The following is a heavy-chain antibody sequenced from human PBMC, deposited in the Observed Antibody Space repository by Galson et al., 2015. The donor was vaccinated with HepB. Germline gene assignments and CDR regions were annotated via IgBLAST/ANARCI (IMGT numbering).Heavy chain of an antibody. CDR3: AREGLTAMTLFDY. J-gene: IGHJ4*02. Sequence: SLRLSCAASGFTFSSHGMHWVRQAPGKGLEWVAVIWHDGSNKYYADSMKGRFTISRDNSKNTLYLQMGSLRAEDTAVYYCAREGLTAMTLFDYWGQGTLVTVSS. V-gene: IGHV3-33*01. D-gene: IGHD4-17*01. CDR2: IWHDGSNK. CDR1: GFTFSSHG.